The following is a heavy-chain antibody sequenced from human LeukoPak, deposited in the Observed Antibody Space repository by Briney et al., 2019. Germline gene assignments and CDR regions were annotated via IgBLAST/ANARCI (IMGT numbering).Heavy chain of an antibody. D-gene: IGHD4-23*01. J-gene: IGHJ4*02. CDR2: INHSGST. Sequence: SETLSLTCAVYGGSFRGYYWTWIRQPPGKGLEWIGEINHSGSTNYNPSLKSRVTISVDTSKNQFSLKLSSVTAADTAVYYCARGLRKAHGGNSALSPGGAVRFHYWGQGTLVTVSS. CDR3: ARGLRKAHGGNSALSPGGAVRFHY. CDR1: GGSFRGYY. V-gene: IGHV4-34*01.